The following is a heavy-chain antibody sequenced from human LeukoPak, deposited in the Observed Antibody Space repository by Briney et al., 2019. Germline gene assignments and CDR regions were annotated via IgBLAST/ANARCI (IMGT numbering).Heavy chain of an antibody. CDR1: GFTFSSYG. CDR3: AKELYGDYSYYYYMDV. CDR2: IWYDGSNK. J-gene: IGHJ6*03. V-gene: IGHV3-33*06. D-gene: IGHD4-17*01. Sequence: GGSLRLSCAASGFTFSSYGMHWVRQAPGKGLEWVAVIWYDGSNKYYADSVKGRFTISRDNSKNTLYLQMNSLRAEDTAVYYCAKELYGDYSYYYYMDVWGKGTTVTVSS.